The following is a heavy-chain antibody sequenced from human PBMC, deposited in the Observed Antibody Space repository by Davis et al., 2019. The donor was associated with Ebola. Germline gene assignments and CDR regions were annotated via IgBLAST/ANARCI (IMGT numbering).Heavy chain of an antibody. CDR2: IYYSGST. D-gene: IGHD3-10*01. Sequence: PSETLSLTCTVSGGSISSYYWSWIRQPPGKGLEWIGYIYYSGSTNYNPSLKSRVTISVDTSKNQFSLKLSSVTAADTAVYYCARDCGGYMDVWGKGTTVTVSS. CDR3: ARDCGGYMDV. CDR1: GGSISSYY. J-gene: IGHJ6*03. V-gene: IGHV4-59*12.